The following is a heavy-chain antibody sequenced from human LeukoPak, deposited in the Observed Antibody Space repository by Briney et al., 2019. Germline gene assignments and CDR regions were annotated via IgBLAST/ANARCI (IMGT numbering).Heavy chain of an antibody. CDR1: GFTFSDYY. J-gene: IGHJ4*01. Sequence: GSLRLSCAVSGFTFSDYYMSWIRQAPGKGPEWISAIFMSGSTIDYADSVKGRFTIFRDNAKDSVYLQMNSLRAEDSATYYCVREGFYFFDFWGQGTLVTVSS. V-gene: IGHV3-11*04. CDR3: VREGFYFFDF. CDR2: IFMSGSTI.